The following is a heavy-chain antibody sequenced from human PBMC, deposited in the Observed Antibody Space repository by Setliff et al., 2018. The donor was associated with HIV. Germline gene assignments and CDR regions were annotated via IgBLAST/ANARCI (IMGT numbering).Heavy chain of an antibody. Sequence: ASVKVSCKASGYSFTSYIIHWVRQAPGQGLEWVGRVYPGDASIHYAQKFLGRVTVTRDTSTSTVYMDLSSLRFEDTAVYCCAREFPGGTYGFDYWGQGTLVTVSS. CDR2: VYPGDASI. CDR1: GYSFTSYI. J-gene: IGHJ4*02. CDR3: AREFPGGTYGFDY. V-gene: IGHV1-46*01. D-gene: IGHD1-26*01.